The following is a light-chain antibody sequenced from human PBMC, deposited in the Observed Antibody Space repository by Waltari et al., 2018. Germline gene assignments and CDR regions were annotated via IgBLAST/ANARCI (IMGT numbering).Light chain of an antibody. CDR2: GSS. CDR3: QQYSRWPLT. J-gene: IGKJ4*01. V-gene: IGKV3-15*01. CDR1: QTTYTN. Sequence: DTVMTQSPATLSLSPGAGATLSCRASQTTYTNVAWYQQKPGQVPRLLIYGSSTRATGIPARFSGSGSGTEFTLTISSLQSEDFAVYYCQQYSRWPLTFGGGTKVEIK.